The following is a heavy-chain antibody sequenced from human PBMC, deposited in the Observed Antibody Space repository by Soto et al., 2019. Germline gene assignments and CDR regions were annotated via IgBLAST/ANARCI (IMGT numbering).Heavy chain of an antibody. CDR1: GFTFSSYW. D-gene: IGHD1-26*01. CDR3: ARGYSGSYGRFDS. CDR2: INTYGSST. Sequence: PGGSLRLSCAASGFTFSSYWMHWVRQTPGKGLVWVSHINTYGSSTNYADSVKGRFTISRDNAKSTLYLQMNSLRAGDTAVYYCARGYSGSYGRFDSWGQETLVTVSS. V-gene: IGHV3-74*01. J-gene: IGHJ4*02.